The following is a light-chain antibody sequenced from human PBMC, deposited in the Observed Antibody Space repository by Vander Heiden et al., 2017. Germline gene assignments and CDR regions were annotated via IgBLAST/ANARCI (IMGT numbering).Light chain of an antibody. V-gene: IGKV1-39*01. CDR2: AAS. J-gene: IGKJ5*01. Sequence: DIQMTPSPSSLSASVGDRVTITCRASQSISSYLNWYQQKPGKAPKLLIYAASSLQSGVPSRFSGSGSGTDFTLTISSLQPEDFATYYCQQSYSTPPIFGQGTRLEIK. CDR3: QQSYSTPPI. CDR1: QSISSY.